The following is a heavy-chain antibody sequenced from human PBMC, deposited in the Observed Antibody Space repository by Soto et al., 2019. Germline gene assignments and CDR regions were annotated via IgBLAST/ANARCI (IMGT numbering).Heavy chain of an antibody. CDR3: ARGYCTTNTCPLGFQI. CDR1: GYSFTSYW. J-gene: IGHJ3*02. Sequence: GESLKISCKGSGYSFTSYWIGWVRQMPGKGLEWMGIIYPGDSDTRYSPSFQGQVTISVDKSSSTAYLQWSSLKASDTAMHYCARGYCTTNTCPLGFQIWGQGTMVTVSS. CDR2: IYPGDSDT. D-gene: IGHD2-8*01. V-gene: IGHV5-51*01.